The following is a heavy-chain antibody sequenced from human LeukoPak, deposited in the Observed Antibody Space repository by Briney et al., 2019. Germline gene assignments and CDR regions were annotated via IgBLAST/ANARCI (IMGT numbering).Heavy chain of an antibody. J-gene: IGHJ4*02. CDR3: ARGQWELSYFDY. D-gene: IGHD1-26*01. CDR2: ISSSSSYI. CDR1: GFTVSSTY. Sequence: PGGSLRLSCAASGFTVSSTYMTWVRQAPGKGLEWVSSISSSSSYIYYADSVKGRFTISRDNAKNSLYLQMNSLRAEDTAVYYCARGQWELSYFDYWGQGTLVTVSS. V-gene: IGHV3-21*01.